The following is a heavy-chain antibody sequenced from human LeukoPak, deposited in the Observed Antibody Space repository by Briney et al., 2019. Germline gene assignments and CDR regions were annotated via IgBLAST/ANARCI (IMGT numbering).Heavy chain of an antibody. J-gene: IGHJ2*01. D-gene: IGHD2-21*02. V-gene: IGHV1-2*06. CDR1: GYTFTGYY. CDR2: INPNSGGT. Sequence: ASVKVSCKSSGYTFTGYYMHWLRQAPGQGLEWMGRINPNSGGTNYAQKFQGRVTMTRDTSISTVYMELSSLRSDDTAVYYCARDHAGGARGDSGGRGPLLPVP. CDR3: ARDHAGGARGDS.